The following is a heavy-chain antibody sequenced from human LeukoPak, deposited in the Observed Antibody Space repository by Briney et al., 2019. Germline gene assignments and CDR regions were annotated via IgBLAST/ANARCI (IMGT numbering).Heavy chain of an antibody. V-gene: IGHV1-2*04. CDR2: INPNSGGT. CDR1: GYTFTGYY. D-gene: IGHD6-19*01. Sequence: ASVKVSCKASGYTFTGYYMHWVRQAPGQGLEWMGWINPNSGGTNCAQKFQGWVTMTRVTSISTAYMELSRLRSDDTAVYYCARGQSQGIAVAGTDYWGQGTLVTVSS. CDR3: ARGQSQGIAVAGTDY. J-gene: IGHJ4*02.